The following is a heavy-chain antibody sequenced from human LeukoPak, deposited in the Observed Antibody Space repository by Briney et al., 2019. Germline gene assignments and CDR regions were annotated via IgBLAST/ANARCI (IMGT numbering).Heavy chain of an antibody. Sequence: SETLSLTCTVSGGSISSYYWSCIRHPPGKGLEWIGYIDYRGSTNHNPSLKTRVTMSVDTYKHLFSLKLISVTAADTAVYRCERWVAAASIDFWGQGAVVTVSS. D-gene: IGHD6-13*01. CDR3: ERWVAAASIDF. V-gene: IGHV4-59*01. CDR1: GGSISSYY. J-gene: IGHJ4*02. CDR2: IDYRGST.